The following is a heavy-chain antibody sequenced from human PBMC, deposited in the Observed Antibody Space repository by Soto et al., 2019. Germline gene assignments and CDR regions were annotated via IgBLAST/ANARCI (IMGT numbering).Heavy chain of an antibody. V-gene: IGHV4-31*03. J-gene: IGHJ3*02. D-gene: IGHD4-17*01. Sequence: PSETLSLTCTVSGGSISSGGYYWSWIRQHPGKGMEWIGYIYYSGSTYYNPSLKSRVTISVDTSKNQFSLKLSSVTAADTAVYYCARDYGDYFIDAFDIWGQGTMVTVSS. CDR1: GGSISSGGYY. CDR2: IYYSGST. CDR3: ARDYGDYFIDAFDI.